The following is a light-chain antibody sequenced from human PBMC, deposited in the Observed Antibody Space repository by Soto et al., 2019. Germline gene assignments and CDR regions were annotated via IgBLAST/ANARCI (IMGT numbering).Light chain of an antibody. Sequence: QSALTEPASVSVYPGQSITISYTGTSSDVGNYKYVSWYQQHPGKAPKLMIYEVSNRPSGVSNRFSGSKSGNTASLTISGLQAEDETDYYCFSYTSSGTYVFGTGTKVTVL. CDR2: EVS. J-gene: IGLJ1*01. CDR1: SSDVGNYKY. CDR3: FSYTSSGTYV. V-gene: IGLV2-14*01.